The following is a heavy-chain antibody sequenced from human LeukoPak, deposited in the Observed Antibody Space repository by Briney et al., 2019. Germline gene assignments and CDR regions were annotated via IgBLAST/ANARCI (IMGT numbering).Heavy chain of an antibody. CDR3: ARDRISAVVDAFDI. CDR2: IYTSGST. V-gene: IGHV4-4*07. J-gene: IGHJ3*02. D-gene: IGHD2/OR15-2a*01. Sequence: PSETLSLTCSVSGDSISSYYWGWIRQPAGKGLEWIGRIYTSGSTNYNPSLKSRVTMSVDTSKNQISLKLTSVTAADMAVYYCARDRISAVVDAFDIWGQGTMVTVSS. CDR1: GDSISSYY.